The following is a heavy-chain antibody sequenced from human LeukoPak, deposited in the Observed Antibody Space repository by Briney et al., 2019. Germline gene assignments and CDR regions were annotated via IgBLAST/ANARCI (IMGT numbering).Heavy chain of an antibody. D-gene: IGHD3-10*01. CDR3: ATGERMVRGDGVDY. CDR1: GFTVRNNY. CDR2: IYSGGST. J-gene: IGHJ4*02. Sequence: GGSLSLSCAASGFTVRNNYMSWVRQAPGKGLEWVSVIYSGGSTYYADSVKGRFTISRDNSKNTLYLQMNSLRAEDTAVYFCATGERMVRGDGVDYWGQGTLVTVSS. V-gene: IGHV3-66*01.